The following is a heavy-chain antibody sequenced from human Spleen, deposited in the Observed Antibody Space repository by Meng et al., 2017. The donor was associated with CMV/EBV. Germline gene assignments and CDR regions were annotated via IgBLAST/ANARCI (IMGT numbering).Heavy chain of an antibody. J-gene: IGHJ6*02. CDR3: ARVFGVVATHYYYYGMDV. Sequence: SETLSLTCTVSGGSISSYYWSWIRQPPGKGLEWIGSIYYSGSTYYNPSLKSRVTISVDTSKNQFSLKLSSVTAADTAVYYCARVFGVVATHYYYYGMDVWGQGTTVTVSS. CDR1: GGSISSYY. D-gene: IGHD3-3*01. CDR2: IYYSGST. V-gene: IGHV4-59*12.